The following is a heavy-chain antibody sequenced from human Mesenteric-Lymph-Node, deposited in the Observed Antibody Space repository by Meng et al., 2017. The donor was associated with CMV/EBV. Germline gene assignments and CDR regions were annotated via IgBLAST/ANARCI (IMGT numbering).Heavy chain of an antibody. Sequence: GESLKISCAASGFRLEDYGMTWVRQAPGKGLEWVSSISSSSSYIYYADSVKGRFTISRDNAKNSLYLQMNSLRAEDTAVYYCARDYHYWGQGTLVTVSS. CDR2: ISSSSSYI. V-gene: IGHV3-21*01. J-gene: IGHJ4*02. CDR1: GFRLEDYG. CDR3: ARDYHY. D-gene: IGHD3-16*02.